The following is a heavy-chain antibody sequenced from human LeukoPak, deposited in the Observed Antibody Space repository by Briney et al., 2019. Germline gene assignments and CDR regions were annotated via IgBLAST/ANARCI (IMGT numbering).Heavy chain of an antibody. J-gene: IGHJ5*02. V-gene: IGHV3-53*01. CDR3: AKDLNDFWSGYNIRFDP. CDR1: GFTVSSNY. CDR2: IYSGGST. Sequence: GGSLRLSCAASGFTVSSNYMSWVRQAPGKGLEWVSVIYSGGSTYYADSVKGRFTISRDNSKNTLYLQMNSLRAEDTAVYYCAKDLNDFWSGYNIRFDPWGQGTLVTVSS. D-gene: IGHD3-3*01.